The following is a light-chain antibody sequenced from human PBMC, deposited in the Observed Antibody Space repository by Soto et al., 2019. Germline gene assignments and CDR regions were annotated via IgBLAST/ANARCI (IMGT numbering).Light chain of an antibody. CDR3: SSYSTTSSPHVL. CDR2: EVR. CDR1: SGDIGGYNF. V-gene: IGLV2-14*01. J-gene: IGLJ2*01. Sequence: QSVLTQPASVSGSPGQSITISCSGSSGDIGGYNFVSWYQHLPGKAPKLIIFEVRFRPSGVSNRFSGSKSGDTASLTISKLLPEDEADYYCSSYSTTSSPHVLFGGGTK.